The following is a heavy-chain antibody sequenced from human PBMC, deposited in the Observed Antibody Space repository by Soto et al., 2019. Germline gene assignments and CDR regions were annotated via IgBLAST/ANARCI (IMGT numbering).Heavy chain of an antibody. V-gene: IGHV4-4*02. CDR1: GGSISSSNW. J-gene: IGHJ5*02. CDR2: IYHSGST. CDR3: ARRYFDWSYNWFDP. Sequence: SETLSLTCAVSGGSISSSNWWSWVRQPPGKGLEWIGEIYHSGSTNYNPSLKSRVTISVDKSKDQFSLKLSSVTAADTAVYYCARRYFDWSYNWFDPWGQGTLVTVSS. D-gene: IGHD3-9*01.